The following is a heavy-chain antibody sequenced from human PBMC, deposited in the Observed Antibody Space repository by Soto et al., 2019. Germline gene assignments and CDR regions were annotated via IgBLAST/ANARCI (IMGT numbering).Heavy chain of an antibody. Sequence: SETLSLTCAVSGGSISSSNWWSWVRQPPGKGLEWIGEIYHSGSTTYNPSLKSRVTISVDKSKNQFSLKLSSVTAADTAVYYCASYSSSWYDPSNWFDPWGQGTLVT. CDR2: IYHSGST. CDR3: ASYSSSWYDPSNWFDP. J-gene: IGHJ5*02. D-gene: IGHD6-13*01. CDR1: GGSISSSNW. V-gene: IGHV4-4*02.